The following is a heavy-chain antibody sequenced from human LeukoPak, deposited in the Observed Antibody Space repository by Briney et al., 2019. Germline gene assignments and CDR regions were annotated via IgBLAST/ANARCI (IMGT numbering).Heavy chain of an antibody. J-gene: IGHJ6*03. CDR2: IFYSGST. D-gene: IGHD3-10*01. CDR3: ARESAVRGVIQGTGNMDV. V-gene: IGHV4-39*07. CDR1: GGSISTSNYY. Sequence: SETLFLTCTVSGGSISTSNYYWGWIRQPPGKGLEWIGNIFYSGSTYYSPSVKSRATMSVDTSKNQFSLKLSSVTAADTAVYYCARESAVRGVIQGTGNMDVWGKGTTVTISS.